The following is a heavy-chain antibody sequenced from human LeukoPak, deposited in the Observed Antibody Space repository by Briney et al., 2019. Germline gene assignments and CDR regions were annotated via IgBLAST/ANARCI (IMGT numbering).Heavy chain of an antibody. CDR1: GNTFSSYF. CDR3: GRVTLYAFDI. D-gene: IGHD4-23*01. CDR2: ISPSGGTT. J-gene: IGHJ3*02. V-gene: IGHV1-46*01. Sequence: ASVKVSCKASGNTFSSYFIHWVRQAPGHGLEWMGIISPSGGTTSYAQECQGRVTMTRDTSTSTVYMELSSLRSEDTAVYYCGRVTLYAFDIWGRGTMITVS.